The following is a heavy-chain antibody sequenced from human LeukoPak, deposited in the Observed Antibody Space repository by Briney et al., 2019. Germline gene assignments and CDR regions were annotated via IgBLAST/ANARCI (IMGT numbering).Heavy chain of an antibody. V-gene: IGHV3-23*01. Sequence: PGGSLRLSCAASGFTFSSYAMSWVRQAPGKGLEWVSAISGSGGSTYYADSVKGRFTISRDNSKNTLYLQMNSLRAEDTAVYYCVKSFFPSTVTAEYFQHWGQGTLVTVSS. J-gene: IGHJ1*01. CDR3: VKSFFPSTVTAEYFQH. CDR2: ISGSGGST. D-gene: IGHD4-17*01. CDR1: GFTFSSYA.